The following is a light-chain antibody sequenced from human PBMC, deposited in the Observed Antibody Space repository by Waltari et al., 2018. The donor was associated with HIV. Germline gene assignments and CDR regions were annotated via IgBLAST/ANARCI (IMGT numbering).Light chain of an antibody. J-gene: IGKJ4*01. CDR2: AAS. Sequence: DIPMTQSRPSLSASVGDRVTITCRASQAISNSLAWYQQKPGKAPKLLLYAASRLESGVPSRFSGSRSGTDYALTISSLQPEDFAVYYCQQYFSPPPLTFGGGTKVEIK. CDR3: QQYFSPPPLT. V-gene: IGKV1-NL1*01. CDR1: QAISNS.